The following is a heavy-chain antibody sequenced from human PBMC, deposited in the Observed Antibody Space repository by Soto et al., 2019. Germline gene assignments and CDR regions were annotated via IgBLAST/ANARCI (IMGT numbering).Heavy chain of an antibody. V-gene: IGHV4-34*01. J-gene: IGHJ6*02. CDR1: GGSFSGYY. CDR2: INHSGST. CDR3: ARDDVVVPAANAHYYYYYGMDV. D-gene: IGHD2-2*01. Sequence: SETLSLTCAVYGGSFSGYYWSWIRQPPGKWLEWIGEINHSGSTNYNPSLKSRVTISVDTSKNQFSLKLSSVTAADTAVYYCARDDVVVPAANAHYYYYYGMDVWGQGXTVTVYS.